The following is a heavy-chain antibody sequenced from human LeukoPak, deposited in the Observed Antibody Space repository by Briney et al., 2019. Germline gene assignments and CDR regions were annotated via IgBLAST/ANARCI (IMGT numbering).Heavy chain of an antibody. V-gene: IGHV4-34*01. CDR1: GGSFSGYY. J-gene: IGHJ3*02. Sequence: SETLSLTCAVYGGSFSGYYWSWIRQPPGKGLEWIGEINHSGSTNYNPSLKSRVTISVDTSKNQFSLKLSSVTAADTAVYYCARGRRPRDIWGQGTMVTVSS. CDR2: INHSGST. CDR3: ARGRRPRDI.